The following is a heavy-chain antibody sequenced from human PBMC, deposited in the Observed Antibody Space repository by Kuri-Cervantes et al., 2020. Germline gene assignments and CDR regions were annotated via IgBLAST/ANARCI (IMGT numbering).Heavy chain of an antibody. CDR3: ARGLPRGVVTPSYYYYGMDV. D-gene: IGHD3-3*01. J-gene: IGHJ6*02. Sequence: ASVKVSCKASGGTFSSYTINWVRQATGQGLEWMGWMNPNSGNTGYAQKFQGRVTMTRNTSISTAYMELSSLRSEDTAVYYCARGLPRGVVTPSYYYYGMDVWGQGTTVTVSS. V-gene: IGHV1-8*02. CDR1: GGTFSSYT. CDR2: MNPNSGNT.